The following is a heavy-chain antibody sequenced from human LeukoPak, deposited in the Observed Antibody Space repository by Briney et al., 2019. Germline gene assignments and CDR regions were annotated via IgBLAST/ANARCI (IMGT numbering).Heavy chain of an antibody. J-gene: IGHJ6*03. D-gene: IGHD4-17*01. CDR3: ARDGTVTTDYYYYYMDV. CDR1: GYTFTGYY. CDR2: INPNSGGA. V-gene: IGHV1-2*02. Sequence: ASVKVSCKAFGYTFTGYYMHWVRQAPGQGLEWMGWINPNSGGANYAQKFQGRVTMTRDTSISTAYMELSRLRSDDTAVYYCARDGTVTTDYYYYYMDVWGKGTTVTVSS.